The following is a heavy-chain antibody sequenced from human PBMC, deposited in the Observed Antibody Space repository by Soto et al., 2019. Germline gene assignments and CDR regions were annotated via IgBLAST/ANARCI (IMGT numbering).Heavy chain of an antibody. CDR3: VRDSPIGSTYSGYDGIDY. V-gene: IGHV1-3*01. J-gene: IGHJ4*02. Sequence: ASVKVSCKASGYTFTSYAMHWVRQAPGQRLEWMGWINAGNGNTKYSQKFQGRVTITRDTSASTAYMELSSLRSEDTAVYYCVRDSPIGSTYSGYDGIDYWGQGTLVTVS. D-gene: IGHD5-12*01. CDR2: INAGNGNT. CDR1: GYTFTSYA.